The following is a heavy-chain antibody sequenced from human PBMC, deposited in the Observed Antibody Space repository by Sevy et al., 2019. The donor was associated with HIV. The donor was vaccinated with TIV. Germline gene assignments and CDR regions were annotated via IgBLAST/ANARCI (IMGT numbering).Heavy chain of an antibody. CDR2: ISYDGSNK. Sequence: GGSLRLSCAASGFTFSSYAMHWVRQAPGKGLEWLAVISYDGSNKYYADSVKGRFTISRDNSKNTLYLQMNSLRAEDTAVYYCARGGYYYDSSGKFDYWGQGTLVTVSS. CDR1: GFTFSSYA. J-gene: IGHJ4*02. CDR3: ARGGYYYDSSGKFDY. D-gene: IGHD3-22*01. V-gene: IGHV3-30*04.